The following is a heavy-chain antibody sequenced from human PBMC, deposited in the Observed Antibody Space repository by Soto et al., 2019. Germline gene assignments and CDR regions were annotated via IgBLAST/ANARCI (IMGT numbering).Heavy chain of an antibody. CDR3: AKDLVSPLNQGLLWFGGSYYYYGMDV. Sequence: GGSLRLSCAASGFTFSSYGMHWVRQAPGKGLEWVAVISYDGSNKYYADSVKGRFTISRDNSKNTLYLQMNSLRAEDTAVYYCAKDLVSPLNQGLLWFGGSYYYYGMDVWGQGTTVTVSS. CDR1: GFTFSSYG. V-gene: IGHV3-30*18. D-gene: IGHD3-10*01. CDR2: ISYDGSNK. J-gene: IGHJ6*02.